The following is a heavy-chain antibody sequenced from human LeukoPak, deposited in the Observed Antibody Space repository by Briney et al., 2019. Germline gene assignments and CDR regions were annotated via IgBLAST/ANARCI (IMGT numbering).Heavy chain of an antibody. CDR2: INNDGSTT. CDR3: ARGYSSSWYNWLDP. CDR1: GFTFNSYW. V-gene: IGHV3-74*01. Sequence: GGSLRLSCAASGFTFNSYWMHWVRQAPGKGLVWVPQINNDGSTTRYADSVKGRFTISRDNAENTLHLQMSSLRAEDAAVYYCARGYSSSWYNWLDPWGQGTLVTVSS. J-gene: IGHJ5*02. D-gene: IGHD6-13*01.